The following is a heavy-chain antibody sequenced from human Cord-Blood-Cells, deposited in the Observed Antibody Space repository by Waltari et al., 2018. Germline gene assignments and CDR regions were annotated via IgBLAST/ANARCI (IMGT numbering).Heavy chain of an antibody. V-gene: IGHV1-69*01. CDR3: ARGRPAAGIIYFDY. CDR2: IIPIFGTA. D-gene: IGHD6-13*01. Sequence: QVQLVQSGAEVKKPGSSVTVSCKASGGTCSSYAISWVRQAPGQGLEWMGGIIPIFGTANYAQKFQGRVTITADESTSTAYMELSSLRSEDTAVYYCARGRPAAGIIYFDYWGQGTLVTVSS. CDR1: GGTCSSYA. J-gene: IGHJ4*02.